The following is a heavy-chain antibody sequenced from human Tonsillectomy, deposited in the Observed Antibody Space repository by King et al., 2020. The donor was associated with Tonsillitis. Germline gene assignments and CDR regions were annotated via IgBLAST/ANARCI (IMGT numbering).Heavy chain of an antibody. J-gene: IGHJ4*01. Sequence: QLVQSGAEVKKPGASVRVSCKASGYTFTNYSITWVRQAPGQGLEWMGWISAYNGNTNYAQKLQGRVSMTTDTSTSTAYMELRSLRSDDTAVYYCARALXYXXXTGYGLYYXXYWXXXTLVTVXX. CDR1: GYTFTNYS. V-gene: IGHV1-18*01. CDR2: ISAYNGNT. D-gene: IGHD3-9*01. CDR3: ARALXYXXXTGYGLYYXXY.